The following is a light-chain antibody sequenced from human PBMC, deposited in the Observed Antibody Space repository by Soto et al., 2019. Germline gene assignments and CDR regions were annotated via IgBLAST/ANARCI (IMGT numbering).Light chain of an antibody. CDR1: QSVSSY. V-gene: IGKV3-11*01. CDR3: QQRSNWPRT. CDR2: DAS. Sequence: EIVLTQSPATLSLSPGERATLSCRASQSVSSYLAWYQRKPGQSPRLLIYDASNRATGIPARFSGSGSGTDFTLTISSLEPEDCAVYYCQQRSNWPRTVGQGTKVDIK. J-gene: IGKJ1*01.